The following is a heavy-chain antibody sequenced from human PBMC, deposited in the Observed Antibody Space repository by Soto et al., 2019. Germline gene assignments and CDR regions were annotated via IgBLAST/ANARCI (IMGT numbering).Heavy chain of an antibody. V-gene: IGHV3-74*01. Sequence: VGTLRLSCAASGFTFSSYWMHWVRPAPGKGLLCVSRINRAGNITCSADSVKGRFTTSRPNAKTTLYLQMKRLGAENTAVYYYVRNPQGLRYLGGVSPYYYGMDVWDQGTSVTVFS. CDR3: VRNPQGLRYLGGVSPYYYGMDV. CDR1: GFTFSSYW. D-gene: IGHD3-9*01. CDR2: INRAGNIT. J-gene: IGHJ6*02.